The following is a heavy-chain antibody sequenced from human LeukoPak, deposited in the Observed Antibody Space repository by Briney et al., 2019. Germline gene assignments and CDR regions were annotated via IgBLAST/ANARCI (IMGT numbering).Heavy chain of an antibody. D-gene: IGHD1-7*01. CDR3: ARHRRTTDNWFDP. CDR1: GGSISSSRYY. Sequence: SETLSLTCTVSGGSISSSRYYWGWIRQPPGKGLEWIGSIYYSGSTYYNPSLKSRVTISVDTSKNQFSLKLSSVTAADTAVYYCARHRRTTDNWFDPWGQGTLVTVSS. J-gene: IGHJ5*02. V-gene: IGHV4-39*01. CDR2: IYYSGST.